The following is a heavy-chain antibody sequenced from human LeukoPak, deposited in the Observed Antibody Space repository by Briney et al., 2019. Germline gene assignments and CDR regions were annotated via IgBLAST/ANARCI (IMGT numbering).Heavy chain of an antibody. V-gene: IGHV4-34*01. D-gene: IGHD2-15*01. CDR2: INHSGST. CDR1: GGSFSGYY. CDR3: ARVGRIFRTRDEYFQH. J-gene: IGHJ1*01. Sequence: SETLSLTCAVYGGSFSGYYWSWIRQPPGKGLEWIGEINHSGSTNYNPSLKSRVTISVDTSKNQFSLKLSSLTAADTAVYYCARVGRIFRTRDEYFQHWGQGTLVTVSS.